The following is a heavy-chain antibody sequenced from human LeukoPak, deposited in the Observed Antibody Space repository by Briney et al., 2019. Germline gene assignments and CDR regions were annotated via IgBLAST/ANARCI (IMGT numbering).Heavy chain of an antibody. D-gene: IGHD6-13*01. V-gene: IGHV4-39*01. CDR2: IYYSGST. Sequence: SETLSLTCTVSGGSISSSSYYWGWIRQPPGKGLEWIGSIYYSGSTYYNPSLKSRVTISVDTSKNQFSLKLSSVTAADTVVYYCAPIAAAGRGYYYYYMDVWGKGTTVTVSS. CDR1: GGSISSSSYY. CDR3: APIAAAGRGYYYYYMDV. J-gene: IGHJ6*03.